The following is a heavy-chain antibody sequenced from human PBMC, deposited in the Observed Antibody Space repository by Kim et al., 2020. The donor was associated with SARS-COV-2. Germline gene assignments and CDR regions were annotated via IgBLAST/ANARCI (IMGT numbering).Heavy chain of an antibody. V-gene: IGHV4-28*01. D-gene: IGHD6-13*01. CDR2: ISSSGIT. CDR1: DYSISSNNC. J-gene: IGHJ4*02. Sequence: SETLSLTCVVSDYSISSNNCWGWVRQPPGKGLEWIGYISSSGITYSSPSLKSRVTMSIDMSKNQVSLRLSSVTAVDTAVYYCASFPGVAAAGHDCWGQGTLVTVSS. CDR3: ASFPGVAAAGHDC.